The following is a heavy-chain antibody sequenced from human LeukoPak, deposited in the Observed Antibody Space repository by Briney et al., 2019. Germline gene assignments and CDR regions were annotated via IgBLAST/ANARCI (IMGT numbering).Heavy chain of an antibody. CDR1: GFTFSDYY. CDR2: ISSSGSTI. D-gene: IGHD3-22*01. J-gene: IGHJ6*02. V-gene: IGHV3-11*01. Sequence: GGSLRLSCAASGFTFSDYYMSWIRQAPGKGLEWVSYISSSGSTIYYADSVKGRFTISRDNAKNSLYLQMNSLRAEDTAVYYCARDDLRHGYWYYYYGVDVWGQGTTVTVSS. CDR3: ARDDLRHGYWYYYYGVDV.